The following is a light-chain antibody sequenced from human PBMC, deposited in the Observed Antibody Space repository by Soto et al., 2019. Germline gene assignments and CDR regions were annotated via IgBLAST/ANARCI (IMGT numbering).Light chain of an antibody. V-gene: IGKV3-20*01. J-gene: IGKJ3*01. CDR2: SAS. CDR1: QSVSSSY. Sequence: EIVLTQSPGTLSLSPGERATLSGRASQSVSSSYLAWYQQKPGQAPRLLIYSASSRATGIPDRFSGSGSGTDFTLTISRLEPEDFAVYYCQQYGSSLLFTFGPGTKVDIK. CDR3: QQYGSSLLFT.